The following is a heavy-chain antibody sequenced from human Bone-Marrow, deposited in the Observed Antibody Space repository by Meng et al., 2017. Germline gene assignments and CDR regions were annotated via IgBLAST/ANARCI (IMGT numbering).Heavy chain of an antibody. Sequence: QVQLQESGPGLVKPSGTLSLTCAVAGGSISSSNWWSWVRQPPGKGLEWIGEIYHSGSTNYNPSLKSRVTISVDKSKNQFSLKLSSVTAADTAVYYCASFPPPGKQWLVTDYWGQGTLVTVSS. CDR2: IYHSGST. CDR1: GGSISSSNW. D-gene: IGHD6-19*01. J-gene: IGHJ4*02. V-gene: IGHV4-4*02. CDR3: ASFPPPGKQWLVTDY.